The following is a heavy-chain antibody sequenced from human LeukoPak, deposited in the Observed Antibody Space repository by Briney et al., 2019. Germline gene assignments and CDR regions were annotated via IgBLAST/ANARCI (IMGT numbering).Heavy chain of an antibody. D-gene: IGHD2-2*01. CDR2: INPNSGGT. CDR1: GYTFTGYY. Sequence: ASVKVSCKASGYTFTGYYMHWVRQAPGQGLEWMGWINPNSGGTNYAQKLQGRVTMTTDTSTSTAYMELRSLRSDDTAVYYCSSVPVAAMDDWFDPWGQGTLVTVSS. J-gene: IGHJ5*02. V-gene: IGHV1-2*02. CDR3: SSVPVAAMDDWFDP.